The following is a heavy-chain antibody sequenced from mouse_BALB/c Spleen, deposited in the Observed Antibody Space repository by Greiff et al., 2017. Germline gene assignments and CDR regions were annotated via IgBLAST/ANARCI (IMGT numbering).Heavy chain of an antibody. CDR2: IRNKANGYTT. CDR1: GFTFTAYY. Sequence: EVKLVESGGGLVQPGGSLRLSCATSGFTFTAYYMSWVRQPPGKALEWLGFIRNKANGYTTEYSASVKGRFTISRDNSQSILYLQMNTLRAEDSATYYCARGDRYDGTPFAYWGQGTLVTVSA. D-gene: IGHD2-14*01. V-gene: IGHV7-3*02. J-gene: IGHJ3*01. CDR3: ARGDRYDGTPFAY.